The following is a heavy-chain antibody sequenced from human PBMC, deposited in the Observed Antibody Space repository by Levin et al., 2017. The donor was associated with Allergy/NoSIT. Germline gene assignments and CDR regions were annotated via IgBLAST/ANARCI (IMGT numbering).Heavy chain of an antibody. CDR3: AREIMVRGVIIKTGWFDP. D-gene: IGHD3-10*01. J-gene: IGHJ5*02. CDR1: GDSMSDYC. V-gene: IGHV4-4*07. Sequence: SETLSLTCSVSGDSMSDYCWTWIRQPAGKGLEWIGRVCTSGSTNYNPSLKSRVTMSLDTSKTLFSLKLSSVTAADMAIYFCAREIMVRGVIIKTGWFDPWGQGILVTVSS. CDR2: VCTSGST.